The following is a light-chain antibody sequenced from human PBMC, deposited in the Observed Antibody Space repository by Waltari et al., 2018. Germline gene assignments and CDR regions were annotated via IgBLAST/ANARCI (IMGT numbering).Light chain of an antibody. CDR1: SNDVCGYNS. V-gene: IGLV2-14*01. J-gene: IGLJ2*01. CDR2: DVS. Sequence: QSALTQPASVSWSSGPSVTIFCAGTSNDVCGYNSVSWYHEHPGQAPRVIIYDVSDRPSGVSDRFSGSKSGNTASLTISGLQAEDEADYYCSSQSSNDVVLFGGGTKLTVL. CDR3: SSQSSNDVVL.